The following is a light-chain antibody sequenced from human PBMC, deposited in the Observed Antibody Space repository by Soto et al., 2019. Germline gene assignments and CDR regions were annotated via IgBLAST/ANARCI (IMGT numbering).Light chain of an antibody. J-gene: IGLJ3*02. Sequence: QSALTQPASVSGSPGQSITISCTGTSSDVGGYNYVSWYQQHPGKAPKLMIYEVSTRPSGVSNRFSGSKSGNTASLTISGLQAEDEADYYFSSYTSSSTRVFGGGTKVTVL. CDR2: EVS. CDR3: SSYTSSSTRV. CDR1: SSDVGGYNY. V-gene: IGLV2-14*01.